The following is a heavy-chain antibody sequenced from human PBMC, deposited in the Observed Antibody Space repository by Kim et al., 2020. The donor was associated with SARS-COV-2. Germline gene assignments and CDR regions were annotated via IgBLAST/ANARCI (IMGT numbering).Heavy chain of an antibody. CDR1: GFTFSEFA. CDR3: ARGGYSSSWSIGEAFDF. J-gene: IGHJ3*01. D-gene: IGHD6-13*01. V-gene: IGHV3-30*04. Sequence: GGSLRLSCAASGFTFSEFAFHWVRQAPGKGLEWVAVISDDANNKYDAESVKGRFTISRDNSKNTLYLQMNSLRAEDTAVYYCARGGYSSSWSIGEAFDFWGQGTMVTVSS. CDR2: ISDDANNK.